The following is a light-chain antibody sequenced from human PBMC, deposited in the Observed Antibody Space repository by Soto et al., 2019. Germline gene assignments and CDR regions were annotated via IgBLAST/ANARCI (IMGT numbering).Light chain of an antibody. CDR1: QSVSTRS. CDR3: QHYVTSSIT. Sequence: EIVLTRSPGTLSLSPMGVATLSCRASQSVSTRSLAWYQQKPGQAPRLLISGASSRAADIPDRFSGSGSGTDFTLTISSLEPEDFAVYYCQHYVTSSITFGQGTRLEIK. V-gene: IGKV3-20*01. J-gene: IGKJ5*01. CDR2: GAS.